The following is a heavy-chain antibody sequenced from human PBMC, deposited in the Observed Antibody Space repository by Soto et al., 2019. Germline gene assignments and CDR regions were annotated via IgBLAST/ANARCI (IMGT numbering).Heavy chain of an antibody. CDR2: TTSSGGST. V-gene: IGHV3-23*01. CDR3: ARTRGIPAAVGAYGLDV. Sequence: EVQLLESGGGLVQPGGSLRLSCAASGFTFSGYSMSWVRQAPGKGLEWVSTTTSSGGSTYYADSVKGRFTISRDNSKNTLYLQINSLRVEDTAVYYCARTRGIPAAVGAYGLDVWGQGTTVTVSS. CDR1: GFTFSGYS. D-gene: IGHD6-13*01. J-gene: IGHJ6*02.